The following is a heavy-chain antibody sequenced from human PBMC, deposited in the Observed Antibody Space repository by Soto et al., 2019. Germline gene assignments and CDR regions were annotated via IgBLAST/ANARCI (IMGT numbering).Heavy chain of an antibody. J-gene: IGHJ4*02. CDR1: GYTFTSYY. CDR2: INPSGGST. Sequence: ASVKVSCKASGYTFTSYYMHWVRQAPGQGIEWMGIINPSGGSTSYAQKFQGRVTITRDTSTSTVYMELSSLRSEDTAVYYCARTLSGVVVAAPDDYWGQGTLVTVSS. V-gene: IGHV1-46*03. CDR3: ARTLSGVVVAAPDDY. D-gene: IGHD2-15*01.